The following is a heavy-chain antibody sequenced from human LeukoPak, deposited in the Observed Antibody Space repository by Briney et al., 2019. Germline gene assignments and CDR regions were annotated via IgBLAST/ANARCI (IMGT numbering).Heavy chain of an antibody. CDR3: ARFGGCEGFDY. D-gene: IGHD5-12*01. CDR2: INSDGSST. Sequence: GGSLRLSCAASGFTFSSYWMHWVRQAPGKGLVWVSRINSDGSSTSYADSVKGRFTISRDNAKNTLYLQMNSLRAEDTAVYYCARFGGCEGFDYWGQGTLVTVSS. CDR1: GFTFSSYW. V-gene: IGHV3-74*01. J-gene: IGHJ4*02.